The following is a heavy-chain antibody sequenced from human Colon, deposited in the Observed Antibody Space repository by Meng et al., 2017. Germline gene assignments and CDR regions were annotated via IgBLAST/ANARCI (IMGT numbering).Heavy chain of an antibody. CDR2: IKLGGTP. V-gene: IGHV4-4*02. Sequence: QLRQKGQARGLLERSGPPSLHCSVSGGSISSYNWWSWGLQPPRKGLEWVGQIKLGGTPYYNPSFESRVIMSPHKTKNQLSLRLTSVAAADTAVYYCARHGGWHFDYWGQGALVTVSS. D-gene: IGHD6-19*01. CDR1: GGSISSYNW. J-gene: IGHJ4*02. CDR3: ARHGGWHFDY.